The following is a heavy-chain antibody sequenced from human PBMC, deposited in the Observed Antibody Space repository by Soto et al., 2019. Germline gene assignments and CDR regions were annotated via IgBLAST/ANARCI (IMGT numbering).Heavy chain of an antibody. Sequence: QVQLVQSGAEVKKPGASVKVSCKASGYTFTSYDINWVRQATGQGLEWMGWMNPNSGNTGYAQKFQGRVTMTRNTSISTAYMELSSLRSEDTAVYYCARGAVYLLYDSSGYYYDYWGQGTLVTVSS. D-gene: IGHD3-22*01. CDR1: GYTFTSYD. CDR2: MNPNSGNT. V-gene: IGHV1-8*01. J-gene: IGHJ4*02. CDR3: ARGAVYLLYDSSGYYYDY.